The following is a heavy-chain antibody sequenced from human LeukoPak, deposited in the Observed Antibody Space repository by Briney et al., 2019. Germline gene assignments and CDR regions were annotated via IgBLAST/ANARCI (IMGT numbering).Heavy chain of an antibody. Sequence: TGGSLRLSCAASGFTFSSYSMNWVRQAPGKGLEWVSSISSSSSYIYYADSVKDRFTISRDNAKNSLYLQMNSLRAEDTAVYYCARDGDYDYVWGSYRQFDYWGQGTLVTVSS. V-gene: IGHV3-21*01. CDR2: ISSSSSYI. CDR1: GFTFSSYS. J-gene: IGHJ4*02. CDR3: ARDGDYDYVWGSYRQFDY. D-gene: IGHD3-16*02.